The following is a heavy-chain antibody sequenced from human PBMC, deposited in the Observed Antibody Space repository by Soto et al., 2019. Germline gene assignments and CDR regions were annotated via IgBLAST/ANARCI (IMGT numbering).Heavy chain of an antibody. Sequence: TGGSLRLSCEASGFTSSNYDMNWVRQAPGKGLEWISYISGSGRTIYYADSVKGRFTISRDSAKKSLFLQMNSLRAEDTALYYCARGDDNSGYYYAFDSWGQGTPVTVSS. V-gene: IGHV3-48*03. J-gene: IGHJ4*02. CDR1: GFTSSNYD. CDR3: ARGDDNSGYYYAFDS. CDR2: ISGSGRTI. D-gene: IGHD3-22*01.